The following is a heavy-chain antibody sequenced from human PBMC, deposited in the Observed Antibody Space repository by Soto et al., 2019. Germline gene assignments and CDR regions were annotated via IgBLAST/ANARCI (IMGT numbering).Heavy chain of an antibody. CDR3: ARWGGISCSGGDCFKKPFDY. CDR2: IIPVSGTT. Sequence: QVQLVQSGAEVKKPESSVKVSCKPSGGTFNNYAINWVRQAPGQGLEWMGGIIPVSGTTKYAQKFQGRVTITADQSASTAYTDLSSLRSEDTAVYYCARWGGISCSGGDCFKKPFDYWGQGTLVTVSS. V-gene: IGHV1-69*01. CDR1: GGTFNNYA. J-gene: IGHJ4*02. D-gene: IGHD2-21*02.